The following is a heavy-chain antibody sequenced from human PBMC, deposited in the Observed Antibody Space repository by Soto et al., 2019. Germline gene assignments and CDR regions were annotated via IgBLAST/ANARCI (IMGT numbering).Heavy chain of an antibody. CDR1: GFSLSTSGVG. J-gene: IGHJ4*02. Sequence: QITLKESGPTLVKPTQTLTLTCTFSGFSLSTSGVGVGWIRQPPGKALEWLALIYWDDDKRYSPSLKSRLTNTTXTAKNQVVLTMTNMDPVDTATYYCAHRGYGDYPDYWGQGTLVTVSS. V-gene: IGHV2-5*02. D-gene: IGHD4-17*01. CDR2: IYWDDDK. CDR3: AHRGYGDYPDY.